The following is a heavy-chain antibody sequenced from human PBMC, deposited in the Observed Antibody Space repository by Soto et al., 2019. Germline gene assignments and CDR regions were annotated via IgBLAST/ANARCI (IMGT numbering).Heavy chain of an antibody. Sequence: SETLSLTCTVSGGSISSGGYYWSWIRQHPGKGLEWIGYIYYRGNAYYNPSLQTRVTISLDKSKSQFSLKLNSVTAADSAVYFCAGLEGLATISYYFDFWGPGALVTVSS. CDR2: IYYRGNA. CDR3: AGLEGLATISYYFDF. V-gene: IGHV4-39*01. D-gene: IGHD5-12*01. J-gene: IGHJ4*02. CDR1: GGSISSGGYY.